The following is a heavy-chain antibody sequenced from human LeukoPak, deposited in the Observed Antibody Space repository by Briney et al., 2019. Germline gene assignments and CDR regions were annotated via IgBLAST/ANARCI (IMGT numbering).Heavy chain of an antibody. CDR2: ISRSGSTI. D-gene: IGHD6-6*01. Sequence: RGSLRLSCVGSGFTFSDHYMTWIRQAPGQGPEWVSHISRSGSTISYADSVKGRFTISRDNAKNSLYLQMNTLRPEDTAVYYCASKGSSSHYYYYGLDVWGQGTTVTVSS. J-gene: IGHJ6*02. CDR3: ASKGSSSHYYYYGLDV. V-gene: IGHV3-11*01. CDR1: GFTFSDHY.